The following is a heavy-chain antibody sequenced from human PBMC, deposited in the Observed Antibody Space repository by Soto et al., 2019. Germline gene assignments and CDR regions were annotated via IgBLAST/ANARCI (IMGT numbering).Heavy chain of an antibody. CDR3: ARDLNYVFDY. Sequence: SETLSLTCTVSGVSISSYYWSWIRQPPGKGLEWIGEINHSGSTNYNPSLKSRVTISVDRSKNQFSLKLRSVTAADTAVYYCARDLNYVFDYWGQGTLVTVSS. CDR2: INHSGST. V-gene: IGHV4-34*01. CDR1: GVSISSYY. J-gene: IGHJ4*02. D-gene: IGHD3-16*01.